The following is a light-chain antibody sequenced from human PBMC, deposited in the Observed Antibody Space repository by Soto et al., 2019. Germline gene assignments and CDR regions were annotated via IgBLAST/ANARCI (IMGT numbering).Light chain of an antibody. J-gene: IGLJ1*01. CDR2: DVS. V-gene: IGLV2-11*01. CDR1: SSDVGGFSY. CDR3: CSYSGRYTSV. Sequence: ALTQPRSVSGSPGQSVTISCTGTSSDVGGFSYVSWYQQYPGKAPKLILYDVSQRPSGVPDRFSGSKSGNTASLTISGLLAEDEAVFYCCSYSGRYTSVFGAGTKVTVL.